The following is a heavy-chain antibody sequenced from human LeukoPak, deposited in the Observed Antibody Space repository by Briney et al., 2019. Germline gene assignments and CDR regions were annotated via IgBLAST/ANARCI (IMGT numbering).Heavy chain of an antibody. D-gene: IGHD6-13*01. J-gene: IGHJ4*02. CDR1: GGSFSGYY. V-gene: IGHV4-34*01. Sequence: SETLSLTCAVYGGSFSGYYWRWIRQPPGKGLEWIGEINHSGSTNYNPSLKSRVTISVDTSKNQFSLKLSSVTAADTAVYYCARVIAAAGTDLDYWGQGTLVTVSS. CDR3: ARVIAAAGTDLDY. CDR2: INHSGST.